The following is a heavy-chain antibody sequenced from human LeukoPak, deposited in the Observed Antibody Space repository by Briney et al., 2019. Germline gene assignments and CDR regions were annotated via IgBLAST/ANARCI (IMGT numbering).Heavy chain of an antibody. CDR2: MFYGGTT. D-gene: IGHD4-23*01. CDR1: GDSLSRSS. J-gene: IGHJ2*01. Sequence: PSETLSLTCSVSGDSLSRSSWRWLRQSPGGGLEGLGYMFYGGTTNLNPSLEGRLNMSMVTSKDQFSLSLSPVTAADTAVYVCVRHWVHDFGGSDWYFDLWGRGTLVTVSS. V-gene: IGHV4-59*08. CDR3: VRHWVHDFGGSDWYFDL.